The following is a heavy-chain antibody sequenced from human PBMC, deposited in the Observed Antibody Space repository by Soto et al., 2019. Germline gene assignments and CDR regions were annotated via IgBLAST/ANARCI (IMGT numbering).Heavy chain of an antibody. V-gene: IGHV3-23*01. D-gene: IGHD6-13*01. J-gene: IGHJ4*02. Sequence: EVQLLESGGGLVQPGGSLSLSCAASGFTFSAYDMCWVRQAPGKGPEWVSAISSNGGRTFYADSVKGRFTISRDNSRNTLYLQMHSLTVEDTAVYYCAKDPPIASDGPTLDYWGQGTLIAVSS. CDR2: ISSNGGRT. CDR1: GFTFSAYD. CDR3: AKDPPIASDGPTLDY.